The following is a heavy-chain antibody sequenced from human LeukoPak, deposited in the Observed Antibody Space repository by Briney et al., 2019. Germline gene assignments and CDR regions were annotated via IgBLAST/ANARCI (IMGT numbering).Heavy chain of an antibody. CDR1: GGSISSSSYY. J-gene: IGHJ4*02. Sequence: SETLSLTCTVSGGSISSSSYYWGWIRQPPGKGLEWIGSIYYSGSTYYNPSLKSRVTISVDTSKNQFSLKLSSVTAADTAVYYCASLDYYDSSGRFDYWGQGTLVTVSS. D-gene: IGHD3-22*01. V-gene: IGHV4-39*07. CDR2: IYYSGST. CDR3: ASLDYYDSSGRFDY.